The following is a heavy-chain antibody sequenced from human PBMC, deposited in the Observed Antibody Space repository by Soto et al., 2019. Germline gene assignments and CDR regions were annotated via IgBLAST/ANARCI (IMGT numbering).Heavy chain of an antibody. D-gene: IGHD2-8*01. V-gene: IGHV1-2*04. CDR3: ARGDSTDCSNGVCSFFYNHDMDV. J-gene: IGHJ6*02. CDR2: INPRSGGT. CDR1: GYSFTDYH. Sequence: ASVKVSCKASGYSFTDYHIHWVRQAPGQGLEWLGRINPRSGGTSTAQKFQGWVTMTTDTSISTASMELTRLTSDDTAIYYCARGDSTDCSNGVCSFFYNHDMDVWGQGTTVTVSS.